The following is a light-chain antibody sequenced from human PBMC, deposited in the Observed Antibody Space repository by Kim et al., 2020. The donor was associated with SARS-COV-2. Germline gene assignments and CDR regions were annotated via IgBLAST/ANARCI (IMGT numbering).Light chain of an antibody. CDR2: GPS. J-gene: IGKJ5*01. V-gene: IGKV3-20*01. CDR1: QSVSSSY. CDR3: QQYVRSPIT. Sequence: SPGERATLSCRASQSVSSSYLALYQQKPGQAPRLLMYGPSTRATGIPDRFSGSGSGTDFTLTISRQEPEDFAVYFCQQYVRSPITFGQGTRLEIK.